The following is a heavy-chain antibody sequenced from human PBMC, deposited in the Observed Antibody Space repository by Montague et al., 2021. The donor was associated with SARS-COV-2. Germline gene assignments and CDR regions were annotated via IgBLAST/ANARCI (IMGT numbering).Heavy chain of an antibody. CDR2: MNPNSGST. J-gene: IGHJ5*02. CDR3: ARGMFGELGAWFDP. CDR1: GYTLTSYD. D-gene: IGHD3-10*02. Sequence: SVKVSCKASGYTLTSYDINWVRQATGEGLEWMGWMNPNSGSTGYAQKFQGRVTMTRNTSISTAYMELSSLRSEDTAVYYCARGMFGELGAWFDPWGQGILVTVSS. V-gene: IGHV1-8*01.